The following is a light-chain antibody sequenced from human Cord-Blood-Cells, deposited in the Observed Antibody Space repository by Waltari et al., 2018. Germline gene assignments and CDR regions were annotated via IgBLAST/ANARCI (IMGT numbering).Light chain of an antibody. CDR2: RNN. Sequence: QSVLTQPPSASGTPGQRVPISCSGSSSNIGSNYVYWYQQLTGTAPKLLIYRNNRRTSGVPDRFSGSKSGTSVSLAISGLRSEDEADYYCAAWDDSLSGVVFGGETKLTVL. V-gene: IGLV1-47*01. J-gene: IGLJ2*01. CDR3: AAWDDSLSGVV. CDR1: SSNIGSNY.